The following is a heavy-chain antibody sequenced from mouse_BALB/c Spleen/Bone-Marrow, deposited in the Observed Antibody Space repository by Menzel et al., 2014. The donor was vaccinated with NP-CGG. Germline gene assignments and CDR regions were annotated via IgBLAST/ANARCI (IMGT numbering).Heavy chain of an antibody. CDR1: GYAFTNYL. J-gene: IGHJ4*01. CDR2: INPGSGGT. CDR3: ARRDDAMDY. D-gene: IGHD3-3*01. Sequence: QVQLQQSGAELVRPGTSVKVSCKASGYAFTNYLIEWVKQRPGQGLEWIGVINPGSGGTNYNEEFKGEATLTADKSSSTAYMQLSSLTSDDSAVYFCARRDDAMDYWGQGTSVTVSS. V-gene: IGHV1-54*03.